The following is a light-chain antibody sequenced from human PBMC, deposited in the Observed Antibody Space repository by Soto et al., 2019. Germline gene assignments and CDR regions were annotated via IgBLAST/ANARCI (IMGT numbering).Light chain of an antibody. Sequence: QSVLTQPPSASGTPGQRVTISCSGSSSHIERKTVNWYQQVPGTAPKLLIYENNKRPSGIPDRFSGSKSGTSATLGITGLQTGDEADYYCGTWDSSLSTSYVFGTGTKLTVL. CDR2: ENN. V-gene: IGLV1-51*01. J-gene: IGLJ1*01. CDR3: GTWDSSLSTSYV. CDR1: SSHIERKT.